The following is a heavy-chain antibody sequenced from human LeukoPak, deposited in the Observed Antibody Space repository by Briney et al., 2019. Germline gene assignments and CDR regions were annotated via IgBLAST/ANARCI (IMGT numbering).Heavy chain of an antibody. CDR1: GYSISSGYY. J-gene: IGHJ6*03. CDR3: ASIPRRAYYMDV. CDR2: IYHSGST. Sequence: SETLSLTCTVSGYSISSGYYWGWIRQPPGKGLEWIGSIYHSGSTYYNPSLKSRVTISVDTSKNQFSLKLNSVTAADTAVYYCASIPRRAYYMDVWGKGTTVTVSS. D-gene: IGHD2-2*02. V-gene: IGHV4-38-2*02.